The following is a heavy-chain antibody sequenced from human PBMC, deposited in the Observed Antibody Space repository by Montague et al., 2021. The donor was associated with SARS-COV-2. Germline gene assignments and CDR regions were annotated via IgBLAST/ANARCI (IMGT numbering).Heavy chain of an antibody. CDR1: GGSISSSSYY. V-gene: IGHV4-39*01. D-gene: IGHD3-10*01. Sequence: SETLSLTCTVSGGSISSSSYYWGWIRQPPGKGLEWIGSIYYSRSTYYNPSLKSRVTISVDTSKNQFSLKLSSVTAADTAVYYCARLPDQLLWFGELFDYWGQGTLVTVSS. CDR2: IYYSRST. J-gene: IGHJ4*02. CDR3: ARLPDQLLWFGELFDY.